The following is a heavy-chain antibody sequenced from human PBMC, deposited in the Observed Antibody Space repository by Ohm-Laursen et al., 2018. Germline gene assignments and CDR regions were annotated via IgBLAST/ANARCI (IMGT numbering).Heavy chain of an antibody. J-gene: IGHJ5*02. CDR1: GYTFTSYY. Sequence: SSVKVSCKASGYTFTSYYMHWVRQAPGQGLEWMGIINPSGGSPTYAQKFQGRLTMTRDTSTSTVYMELSSLRSEDSAVYYCARGGRYYDSSVYYPLGQGTLVTVSS. CDR2: INPSGGSP. D-gene: IGHD3-22*01. V-gene: IGHV1-46*01. CDR3: ARGGRYYDSSVYYP.